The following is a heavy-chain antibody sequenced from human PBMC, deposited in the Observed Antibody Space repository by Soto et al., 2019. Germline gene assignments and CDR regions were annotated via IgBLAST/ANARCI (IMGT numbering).Heavy chain of an antibody. D-gene: IGHD4-17*01. V-gene: IGHV4-59*08. J-gene: IGHJ4*02. Sequence: SETLSLTCAVYGGSFSGYYWSWIRQPPGKGLEWIGYIYYSGSANYNPSLKSRVTISVDTSKNQLSLKLSSVTAADTDVYYCARLMTTQYYFDYRGQGTLVTVSS. CDR3: ARLMTTQYYFDY. CDR1: GGSFSGYY. CDR2: IYYSGSA.